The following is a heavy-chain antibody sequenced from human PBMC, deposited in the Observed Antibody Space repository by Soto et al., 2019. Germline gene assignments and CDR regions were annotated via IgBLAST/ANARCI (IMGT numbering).Heavy chain of an antibody. Sequence: EVQLLESGGGMVEPRGSLKLSCAASGFSFGTYVMNWVRQALGKGLEWVSGISGSGGRVYSADSVKGRFTISRDNSRNTLYLPMNSLRAEDTAIYYCAMTRLYDTGTNDYHRDALDIWGQGTQVTVSS. J-gene: IGHJ3*02. CDR1: GFSFGTYV. D-gene: IGHD3-22*01. CDR3: AMTRLYDTGTNDYHRDALDI. V-gene: IGHV3-23*01. CDR2: ISGSGGRV.